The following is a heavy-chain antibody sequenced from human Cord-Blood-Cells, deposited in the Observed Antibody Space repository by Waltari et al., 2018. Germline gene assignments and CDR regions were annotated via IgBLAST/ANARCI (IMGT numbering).Heavy chain of an antibody. CDR2: INPNSGGT. Sequence: PGQGLEWMGWINPNSGGTNYAQKFQGWVTMTRDTSISTAYMELSRLRSDDTAVYYCARPLGYCSGGSCYYDAFDIWGQGTMVTVSS. J-gene: IGHJ3*02. V-gene: IGHV1-2*04. D-gene: IGHD2-15*01. CDR3: ARPLGYCSGGSCYYDAFDI.